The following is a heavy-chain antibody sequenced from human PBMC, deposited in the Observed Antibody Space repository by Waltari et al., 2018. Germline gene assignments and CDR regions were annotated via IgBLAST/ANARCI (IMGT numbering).Heavy chain of an antibody. Sequence: EGQLVEAGGGFFPRGGSLRLSCEASGFAYSSLLRNRVRTSPGSGLEWVSYISSDSDTIYYVDSVKGRFTISRDNAKNSLNLQMNSLRDEDTAVYYCARDRLSPTWYFDLWGRGTLVTVSS. D-gene: IGHD2-21*02. CDR3: ARDRLSPTWYFDL. V-gene: IGHV3-48*02. CDR2: ISSDSDTI. CDR1: GFAYSSLL. J-gene: IGHJ2*01.